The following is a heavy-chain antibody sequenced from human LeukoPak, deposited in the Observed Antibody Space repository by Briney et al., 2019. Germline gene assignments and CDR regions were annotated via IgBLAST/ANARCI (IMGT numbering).Heavy chain of an antibody. D-gene: IGHD1-1*01. V-gene: IGHV3-43*01. Sequence: GGSLRLSCAASGFTFDDYTMHWVRQAPGKGLEWVSLISWDGGSTYYADSVKGRFTISRDNSKNSLYLQMNSLRTEDTALYYCAKDGYGTTGTTTFDYWGQGTLVTVSS. CDR2: ISWDGGST. J-gene: IGHJ4*02. CDR1: GFTFDDYT. CDR3: AKDGYGTTGTTTFDY.